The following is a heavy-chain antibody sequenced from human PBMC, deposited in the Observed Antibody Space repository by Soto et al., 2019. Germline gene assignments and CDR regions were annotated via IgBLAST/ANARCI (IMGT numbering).Heavy chain of an antibody. CDR3: ANRRDGYNFIGSFDP. D-gene: IGHD5-12*01. CDR1: GGTFRSDV. CDR2: TIPILGVA. J-gene: IGHJ5*02. Sequence: SVKVSFKSSGGTFRSDVLSWVRQAPGHGLEWMARTIPILGVANYTQRFRGRLTITADMSTSTAYMELSSLRSEDTAVYYCANRRDGYNFIGSFDPWGQGTLVTVSS. V-gene: IGHV1-69*04.